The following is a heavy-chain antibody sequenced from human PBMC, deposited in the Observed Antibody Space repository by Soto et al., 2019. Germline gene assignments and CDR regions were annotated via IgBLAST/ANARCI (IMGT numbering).Heavy chain of an antibody. J-gene: IGHJ5*01. Sequence: PPETLSLTCSVSGDSISNLDYFWAWIRQPPGQALEYIGYIYKSATTYYNPSFESRVAISVDTSKSQFSLNATSVTAADTAVYFCARGRYCLTGRCFPNWFDSWGQGALVTVSS. V-gene: IGHV4-30-4*01. CDR2: IYKSATT. CDR1: GDSISNLDYF. CDR3: ARGRYCLTGRCFPNWFDS. D-gene: IGHD7-27*01.